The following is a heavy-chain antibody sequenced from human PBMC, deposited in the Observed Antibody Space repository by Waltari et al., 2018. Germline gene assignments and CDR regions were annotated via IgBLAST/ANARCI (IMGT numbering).Heavy chain of an antibody. D-gene: IGHD1-20*01. CDR3: AKGGSRGIHYFDY. CDR1: GFTFSSYA. J-gene: IGHJ4*02. Sequence: EVQLLESGGGLVQPGGSLRLSCAASGFTFSSYAMSWVRQAPGKGLEWVSVIYSGGSSTYYADSVKGRFTISRDNSKNTLYLQMNSLRAEDTAVYYCAKGGSRGIHYFDYWGQGTLVTVYS. CDR2: IYSGGSST. V-gene: IGHV3-23*03.